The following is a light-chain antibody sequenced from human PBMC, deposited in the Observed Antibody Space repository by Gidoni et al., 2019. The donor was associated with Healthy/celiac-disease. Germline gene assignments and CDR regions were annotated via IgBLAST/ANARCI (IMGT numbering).Light chain of an antibody. Sequence: EIVLTQSPGTLSLSPGERAPLSCRASQSVSSSYLAWYQQKPGQAPRRLIYGASSRATGIPDRVSGSGSGTDFTLTISRLEPEDFAVYYCQQYGSSPGTFXQXTKVEIK. CDR3: QQYGSSPGT. J-gene: IGKJ1*01. CDR2: GAS. V-gene: IGKV3-20*01. CDR1: QSVSSSY.